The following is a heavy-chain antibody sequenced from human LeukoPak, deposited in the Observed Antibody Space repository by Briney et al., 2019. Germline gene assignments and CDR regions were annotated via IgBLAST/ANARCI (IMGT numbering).Heavy chain of an antibody. V-gene: IGHV1-46*01. CDR1: GYTFTIYY. D-gene: IGHD3-3*01. CDR2: INPSGGST. Sequence: AASVKVSCKASGYTFTIYYMHWVRQAPGQGLEWMGIINPSGGSTSYAQKFQGRVTMTRDTSTSTVYMELSSLRSEDTAVYYCAREEGDFWSGYYGPFDYWGQGTLVTVSS. CDR3: AREEGDFWSGYYGPFDY. J-gene: IGHJ4*02.